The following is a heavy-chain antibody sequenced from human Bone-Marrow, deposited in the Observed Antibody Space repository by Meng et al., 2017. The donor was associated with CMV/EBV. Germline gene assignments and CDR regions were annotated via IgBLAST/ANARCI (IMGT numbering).Heavy chain of an antibody. V-gene: IGHV1-69*05. D-gene: IGHD3-22*01. J-gene: IGHJ4*02. Sequence: ATFSSYAISWVRQAPGQGLEWMGGIIPIFGTTSYAQNFQGRVTITTDESTSTAYMELSSLRSEDTAVYYCASSDYYDSSGYYYYFDFWGQGTLVTVSS. CDR2: IIPIFGTT. CDR1: ATFSSYA. CDR3: ASSDYYDSSGYYYYFDF.